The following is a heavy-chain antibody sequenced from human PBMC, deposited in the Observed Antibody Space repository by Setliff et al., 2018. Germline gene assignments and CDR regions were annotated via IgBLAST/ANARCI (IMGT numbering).Heavy chain of an antibody. CDR1: GYTFTNYG. Sequence: GASVKVSCKASGYTFTNYGVTWVRQAPGQGLEWMGWIGAYNGNTYNAHKFQGRVTMTTDTSTSTAYMELRSLRSDDTAVYYCARAGNSYAQYYFDYWGQGTLVTSPQ. J-gene: IGHJ4*02. V-gene: IGHV1-18*01. D-gene: IGHD5-18*01. CDR2: IGAYNGNT. CDR3: ARAGNSYAQYYFDY.